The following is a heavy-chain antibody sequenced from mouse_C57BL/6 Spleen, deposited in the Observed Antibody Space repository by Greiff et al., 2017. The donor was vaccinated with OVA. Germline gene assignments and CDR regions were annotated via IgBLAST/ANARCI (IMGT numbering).Heavy chain of an antibody. D-gene: IGHD2-3*01. Sequence: QVQLQQSGPELVKPGASVKISCKASGYAFSRSWMNWVKQRPGKGLAWIGRIYPGDGDTNYNGKFKGKATLTADKSSSTAYMQLSSLTSEDSAVYFCAREVLGYDGYYVGYFDDWGKGTTVTVSS. V-gene: IGHV1-82*01. CDR2: IYPGDGDT. CDR1: GYAFSRSW. J-gene: IGHJ1*03. CDR3: AREVLGYDGYYVGYFDD.